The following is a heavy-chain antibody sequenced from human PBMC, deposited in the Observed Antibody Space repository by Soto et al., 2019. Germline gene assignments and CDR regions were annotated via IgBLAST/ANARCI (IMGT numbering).Heavy chain of an antibody. Sequence: GGSLRLSCAASGFTFSSYWMHWVRQAPGKGLVWVSHINNDGSDTTFADSVKGRFTISRDNAKNTLYLQLNSLRAEDTAVYYCARDLNAAFDIWGQGTMVTVSS. CDR2: INNDGSDT. J-gene: IGHJ3*02. CDR3: ARDLNAAFDI. CDR1: GFTFSSYW. V-gene: IGHV3-74*01.